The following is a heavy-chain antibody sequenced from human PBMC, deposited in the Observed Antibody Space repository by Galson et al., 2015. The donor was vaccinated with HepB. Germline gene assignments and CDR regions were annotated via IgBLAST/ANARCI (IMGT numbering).Heavy chain of an antibody. D-gene: IGHD2-2*02. CDR1: GYTFTSYY. J-gene: IGHJ5*02. CDR2: INPSGGST. V-gene: IGHV1-46*03. Sequence: SCAASGYTFTSYYMHWVRQAPGQGLEWMGIINPSGGSTSYAQKFQGRVTMTRDTSTSTVYMELSSLRSEDTAVYYCAREGPATAILAVGFDPWGQGTLVTVSS. CDR3: AREGPATAILAVGFDP.